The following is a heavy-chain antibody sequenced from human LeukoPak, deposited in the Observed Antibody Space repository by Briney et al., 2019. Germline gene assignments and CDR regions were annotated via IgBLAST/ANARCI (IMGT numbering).Heavy chain of an antibody. CDR1: GGTFSSYA. CDR3: ARDHGDSSGYTPSAYYYYGMDV. V-gene: IGHV1-69*13. Sequence: ASVTVSCKASGGTFSSYAISWVRQAPGQGLEWMGGIIPIFGTANYAQKFQGRVTITADESTSTAYMELSSLRSEDTAVYYSARDHGDSSGYTPSAYYYYGMDVWGQGTTVTVSS. CDR2: IIPIFGTA. J-gene: IGHJ6*02. D-gene: IGHD3-22*01.